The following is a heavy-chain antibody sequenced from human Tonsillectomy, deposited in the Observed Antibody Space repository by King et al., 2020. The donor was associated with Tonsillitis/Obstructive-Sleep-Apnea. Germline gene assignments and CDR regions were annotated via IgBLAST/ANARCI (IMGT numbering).Heavy chain of an antibody. D-gene: IGHD3-16*01. CDR1: GFTFGDYY. CDR2: ISSGSSYT. J-gene: IGHJ5*02. Sequence: VQLVESGGGLVKPGGSLRLSCAASGFTFGDYYMTWIRQAPGKGLEWVSYISSGSSYTNYADSVRGRFTISGDNAKNSLYLQMHSLRAEDTAVYYCARSKGENWFDPWGQGTLVTVSS. CDR3: ARSKGENWFDP. V-gene: IGHV3-11*05.